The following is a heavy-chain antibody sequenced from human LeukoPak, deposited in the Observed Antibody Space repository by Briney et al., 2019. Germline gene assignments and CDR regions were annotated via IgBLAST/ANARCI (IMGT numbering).Heavy chain of an antibody. J-gene: IGHJ4*02. CDR1: GYTFTDYY. Sequence: ASVKVSCKASGYTFTDYYLHWVRQAPGQGLEWMGWINPNSGGTNYAQTFQGRVTMTRDTSITTAYLELSRLTSDDTAVYSCARIGYNHYFDYWGQGTLVTVSS. CDR3: ARIGYNHYFDY. CDR2: INPNSGGT. D-gene: IGHD5-24*01. V-gene: IGHV1-2*02.